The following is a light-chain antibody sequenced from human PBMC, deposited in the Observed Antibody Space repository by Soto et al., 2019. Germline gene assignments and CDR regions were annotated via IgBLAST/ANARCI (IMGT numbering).Light chain of an antibody. CDR1: QGISSW. V-gene: IGKV1-12*01. J-gene: IGKJ3*01. CDR2: AAS. CDR3: QQANSFPHT. Sequence: DIPMTQSPSSVSASVGDRVTITCRASQGISSWLAWYQQKPGKAPKLLIYAASSLKSGVPSRFSGSGSWTDFTHTITSLEPEYFVPYYGQQANSFPHTFGTRTKVDIK.